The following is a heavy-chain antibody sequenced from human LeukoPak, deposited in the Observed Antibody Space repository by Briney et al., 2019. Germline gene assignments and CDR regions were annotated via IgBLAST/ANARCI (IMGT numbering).Heavy chain of an antibody. J-gene: IGHJ4*02. V-gene: IGHV3-30*02. CDR3: AKDLPEPYFDY. CDR2: MRHDGTDI. CDR1: GFTFSDYA. Sequence: PGGSLRLSCAASGFTFSDYAMHWVRQAPGKGLEWVAFMRHDGTDIYYADSVKGRFTISRDISKNTLYLQMNSLRAEDTSVYYCAKDLPEPYFDYWGQGTLVTVSS.